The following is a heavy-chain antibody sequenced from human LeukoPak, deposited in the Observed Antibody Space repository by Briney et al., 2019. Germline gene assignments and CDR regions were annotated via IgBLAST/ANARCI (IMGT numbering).Heavy chain of an antibody. D-gene: IGHD3-9*01. CDR3: ARGYDILTGYYDY. Sequence: PGGSLRLSCAASGFTFSSYSMNWVRQAPGKGLEWVSSISSSSSYIYYADSVKGRFTISRDNAKNSLYLQMNSLRAEDTAVYYCARGYDILTGYYDYWGQGTLVTVSS. J-gene: IGHJ4*02. V-gene: IGHV3-21*01. CDR2: ISSSSSYI. CDR1: GFTFSSYS.